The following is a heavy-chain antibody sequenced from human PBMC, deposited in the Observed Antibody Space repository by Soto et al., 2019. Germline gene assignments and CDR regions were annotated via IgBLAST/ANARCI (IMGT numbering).Heavy chain of an antibody. CDR1: GGTFSSYA. J-gene: IGHJ6*02. CDR3: ARDSVPAATSYYYGMDV. V-gene: IGHV1-69*06. D-gene: IGHD2-2*01. CDR2: IIPIFGTA. Sequence: QVQLVQSGAEVKKPGSSVKVSCKASGGTFSSYAISWVRQAPGQGLEWMGGIIPIFGTANYAQKFQGRVTITADKSTSTAYMELSSLGSEDTAVYYCARDSVPAATSYYYGMDVWGQGTTVTVSS.